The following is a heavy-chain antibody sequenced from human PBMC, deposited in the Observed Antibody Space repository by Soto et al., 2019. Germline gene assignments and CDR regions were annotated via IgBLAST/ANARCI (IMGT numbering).Heavy chain of an antibody. Sequence: GGSLRLSCAASGFTFSSYSMNWVRQAPGKGLEWVSSISSSSYIYYADSVKGRFTISRDNAKNSLYLQMNSLRAEDTAVYYCARATILGYCSGGSCPNADFDYWGQGTLVTVSS. D-gene: IGHD2-15*01. CDR1: GFTFSSYS. J-gene: IGHJ4*02. CDR2: ISSSSYI. CDR3: ARATILGYCSGGSCPNADFDY. V-gene: IGHV3-21*01.